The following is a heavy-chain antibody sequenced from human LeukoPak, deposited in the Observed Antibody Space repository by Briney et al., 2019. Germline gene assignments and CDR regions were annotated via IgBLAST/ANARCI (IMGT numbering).Heavy chain of an antibody. D-gene: IGHD2-15*01. CDR2: IFPSSDEI. CDR3: AKRVVLAALLPGPFDY. Sequence: GGSLRLSCAASGFTFSDFPMIWVRQAPGKGLEWVSSIFPSSDEIHYADSVKGRSTISRDNSRSTLSLQMDSLRAEDTALYYCAKRVVLAALLPGPFDYWGQGTLVTVSS. J-gene: IGHJ4*02. V-gene: IGHV3-23*01. CDR1: GFTFSDFP.